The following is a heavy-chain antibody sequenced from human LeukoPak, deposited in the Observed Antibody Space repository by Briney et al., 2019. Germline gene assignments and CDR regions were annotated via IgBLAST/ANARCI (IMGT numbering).Heavy chain of an antibody. J-gene: IGHJ4*02. Sequence: GGSLRLSCAASGFTFSSYWMSWVRQAPGRGLEWVANIKQDGSEKYYVDSVKGRFTISRDNAKNSLYLQMNSLRAEDTAVYYCANDVDTAMVHDYWGQGTLVTVSS. CDR3: ANDVDTAMVHDY. CDR1: GFTFSSYW. CDR2: IKQDGSEK. D-gene: IGHD5-18*01. V-gene: IGHV3-7*01.